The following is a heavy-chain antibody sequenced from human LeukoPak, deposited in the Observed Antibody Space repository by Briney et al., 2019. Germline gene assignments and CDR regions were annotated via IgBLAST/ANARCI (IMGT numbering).Heavy chain of an antibody. V-gene: IGHV1-69*05. CDR2: IIPIFGTA. CDR3: ARDSIDDWFNVVVVPAAIVTHAFDI. J-gene: IGHJ3*02. Sequence: GASVKVSCKASGGTFSSYAISWVRQAPGQGLEWMGRIIPIFGTANYAQKFQGRVTITTDESTSTAYMELSSLRSEDTAVYYCARDSIDDWFNVVVVPAAIVTHAFDIWGQGTMVTVSS. D-gene: IGHD2-2*01. CDR1: GGTFSSYA.